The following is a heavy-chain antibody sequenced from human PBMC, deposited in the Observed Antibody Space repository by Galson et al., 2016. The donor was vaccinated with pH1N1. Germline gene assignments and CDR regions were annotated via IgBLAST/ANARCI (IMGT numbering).Heavy chain of an antibody. V-gene: IGHV1-8*01. CDR1: GYTFTNYD. Sequence: SVKVSCKASGYTFTNYDINWVRQATGQGLEWMGWMNPNSGNTGYAQKFQGRVTITRNTSISTAYMELSSLRSEDTALYYCARAGCVSGSRRTGIHYYMDVWGEGTTVTVTS. J-gene: IGHJ6*03. D-gene: IGHD2-15*01. CDR3: ARAGCVSGSRRTGIHYYMDV. CDR2: MNPNSGNT.